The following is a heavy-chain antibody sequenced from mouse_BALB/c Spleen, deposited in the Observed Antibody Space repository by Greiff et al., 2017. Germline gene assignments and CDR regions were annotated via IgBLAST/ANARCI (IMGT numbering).Heavy chain of an antibody. Sequence: VKLMESGGGLVKPGGPLIPSCAASGFIFSDYYMFWVRQTPEKRLVWVATISDGGSYTYYPDSVKGRFTISRDNAKNNLYLQMSSLKSEDTAMYYCARVYGYYAMDYWGQGTSVTVSA. CDR1: GFIFSDYY. V-gene: IGHV5-4*02. D-gene: IGHD2-10*02. CDR3: ARVYGYYAMDY. CDR2: ISDGGSYT. J-gene: IGHJ4*01.